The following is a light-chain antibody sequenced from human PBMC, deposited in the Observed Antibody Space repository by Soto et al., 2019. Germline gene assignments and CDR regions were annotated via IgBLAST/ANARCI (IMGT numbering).Light chain of an antibody. CDR3: QQYGSSPIT. CDR2: GAS. J-gene: IGKJ5*01. V-gene: IGKV3-20*01. CDR1: QRVSNNY. Sequence: EILLTQSLGTLSLSPGERATLSCGASQRVSNNYLAWYQQKPGRAPRLLIYGASSRATGIPDRFSGSGSGTDFTLTISRLEPEDFAVYCCQQYGSSPITFGQGTRLEIK.